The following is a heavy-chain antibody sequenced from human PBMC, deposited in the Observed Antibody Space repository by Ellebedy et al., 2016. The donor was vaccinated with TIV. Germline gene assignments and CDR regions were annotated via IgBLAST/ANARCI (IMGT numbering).Heavy chain of an antibody. CDR2: IYYSGST. Sequence: LRLXXTVSGGSISSGGYYWSWIRQHPGKGLEWIGYIYYSGSTYYNPSLKSRVTISVDTSKNQFSLKLDSVTAADTAVYYCARDGSWGYGYFDLWGRGTLVTVSS. CDR3: ARDGSWGYGYFDL. V-gene: IGHV4-31*03. J-gene: IGHJ2*01. D-gene: IGHD1-26*01. CDR1: GGSISSGGYY.